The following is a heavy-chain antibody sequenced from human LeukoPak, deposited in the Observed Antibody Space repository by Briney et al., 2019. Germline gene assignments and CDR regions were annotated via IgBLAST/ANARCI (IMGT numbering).Heavy chain of an antibody. V-gene: IGHV1-2*06. D-gene: IGHD2-2*01. Sequence: ASVKVSCKVSGYTFTGYSMHWVRQAPGQGLEWMGRINPNSGDTNYAQNFQGRVTMTRDTSINTAYMELSRLRSDDTAVYYCARDYCSSTSCLFDYWGQGTLVTVSS. CDR1: GYTFTGYS. CDR3: ARDYCSSTSCLFDY. J-gene: IGHJ4*02. CDR2: INPNSGDT.